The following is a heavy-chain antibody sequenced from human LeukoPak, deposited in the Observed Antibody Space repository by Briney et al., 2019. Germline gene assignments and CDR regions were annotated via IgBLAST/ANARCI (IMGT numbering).Heavy chain of an antibody. J-gene: IGHJ4*02. CDR2: IRSKANSYAT. V-gene: IGHV3-73*01. CDR1: GFTFSGSA. Sequence: GGSLRLSCAASGFTFSGSAIHWVRQASGKGLEWVGRIRSKANSYATAYAASVKGRFTISRDDSKNTAYLQMNSLKTEDTAVYYCTRHVLSGSYYEYYWGQGNLVTVSS. CDR3: TRHVLSGSYYEYY. D-gene: IGHD1-26*01.